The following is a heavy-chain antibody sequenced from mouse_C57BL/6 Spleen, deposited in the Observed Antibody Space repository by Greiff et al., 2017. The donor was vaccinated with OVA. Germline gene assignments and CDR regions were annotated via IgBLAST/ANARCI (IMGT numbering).Heavy chain of an antibody. CDR2: IDPENGDT. D-gene: IGHD2-1*01. V-gene: IGHV14-4*01. CDR1: GFNIKDDY. J-gene: IGHJ3*01. Sequence: EVKLMESGAELVRPGASVKLSCTASGFNIKDDYMHWVKQRPEQGLEWIGWIDPENGDTEYASKFQGKATITADTSSNTAYLQLSSLTSEDTAVYYCTAYGNYVARTYWGQGTLVTVSA. CDR3: TAYGNYVARTY.